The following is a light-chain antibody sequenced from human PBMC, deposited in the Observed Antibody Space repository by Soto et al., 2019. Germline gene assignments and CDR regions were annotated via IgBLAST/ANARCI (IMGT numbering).Light chain of an antibody. Sequence: VLTQSPGTLSLSPGERATLSCRASQTVRNNYLAWYQQKPGQAPRLLIYDASSRATGIPDRFSGGGSGTDFTLTISRLEPEDFAVYYCQQHNNWPPWTFGQGTKV. V-gene: IGKV3D-20*02. J-gene: IGKJ1*01. CDR2: DAS. CDR1: QTVRNNY. CDR3: QQHNNWPPWT.